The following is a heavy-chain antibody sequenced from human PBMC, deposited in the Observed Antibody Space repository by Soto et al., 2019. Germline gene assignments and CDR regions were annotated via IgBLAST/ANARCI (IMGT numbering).Heavy chain of an antibody. D-gene: IGHD2-2*01. V-gene: IGHV3-23*01. Sequence: EVQVLESGGGSVQPGGSLRLSCAASGFTFSNFAMSWVRHAPGKGLEWVSEISGSTGTTYYADSVKGRFIISRDNSKNTLHLQMNSLRADDTAVYYSAKDTSSSPYDMEVWGKGTTVTVSS. CDR2: ISGSTGTT. CDR1: GFTFSNFA. J-gene: IGHJ6*03. CDR3: AKDTSSSPYDMEV.